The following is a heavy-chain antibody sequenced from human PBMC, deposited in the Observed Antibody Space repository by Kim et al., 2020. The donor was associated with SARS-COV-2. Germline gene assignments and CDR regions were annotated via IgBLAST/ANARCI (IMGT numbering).Heavy chain of an antibody. Sequence: SETLSLTCTVSGGSISSGGYYWSWIRQHPGKGLEWIGYIYYSGSTYYNPSLKSRVTISVDTSKNQFSLKLSSVTAADTAVYYCARGGIAVAHRSAYFDYWGQGTLVTVSS. CDR1: GGSISSGGYY. CDR3: ARGGIAVAHRSAYFDY. CDR2: IYYSGST. D-gene: IGHD6-19*01. J-gene: IGHJ4*02. V-gene: IGHV4-31*03.